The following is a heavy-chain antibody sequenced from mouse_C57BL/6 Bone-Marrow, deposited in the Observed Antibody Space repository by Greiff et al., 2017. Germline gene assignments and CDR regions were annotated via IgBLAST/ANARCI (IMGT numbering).Heavy chain of an antibody. Sequence: QVQLKQPGAELVRPGTSVKLSCKASGYTFTSYWMHWVKQRPGQGLEWIGVIDPSDSYTNYNQKFKGKATLTVDTSSSTAYMQLSSLTSEDSAVYYCARQELGRLFAYWGQGTLVTVSA. J-gene: IGHJ3*01. D-gene: IGHD4-1*01. CDR2: IDPSDSYT. V-gene: IGHV1-59*01. CDR3: ARQELGRLFAY. CDR1: GYTFTSYW.